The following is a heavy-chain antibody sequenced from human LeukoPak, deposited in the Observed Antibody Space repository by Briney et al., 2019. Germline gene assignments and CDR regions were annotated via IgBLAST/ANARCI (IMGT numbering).Heavy chain of an antibody. D-gene: IGHD6-13*01. V-gene: IGHV4-39*07. J-gene: IGHJ4*02. CDR1: GGSISSSSYY. CDR3: ARVDSSNWYEYRGYFDY. Sequence: SETLSLTCTVSGGSISSSSYYWGWIRQPPGKGLEWIGSIYYSGSTYYNPSLKSRVTISVDTSKNQFSLKLSSVTAADTAVYYCARVDSSNWYEYRGYFDYWGQGTLVTVSS. CDR2: IYYSGST.